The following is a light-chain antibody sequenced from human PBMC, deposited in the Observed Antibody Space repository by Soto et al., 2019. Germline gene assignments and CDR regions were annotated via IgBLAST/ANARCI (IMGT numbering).Light chain of an antibody. Sequence: EIVMTQSPATMSMSPGDRATLSCRASQSVSSNLAWYQQKPGQAPRLLIYAASRATGLPGRFSGSGSGTEFTLTISSLQSEDFAVYYCQQYNNWPYTFGQGTKLEIK. V-gene: IGKV3-15*01. J-gene: IGKJ2*01. CDR2: AA. CDR3: QQYNNWPYT. CDR1: QSVSSN.